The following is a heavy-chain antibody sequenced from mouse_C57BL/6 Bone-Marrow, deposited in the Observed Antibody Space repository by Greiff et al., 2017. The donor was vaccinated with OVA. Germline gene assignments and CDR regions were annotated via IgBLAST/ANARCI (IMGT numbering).Heavy chain of an antibody. CDR2: IDPENGDT. J-gene: IGHJ2*01. CDR1: GINIKDDY. CDR3: DGYYY. Sequence: EVKLVESGAELVRPGASVKLSCTASGINIKDDYMHWVKQRPEQGLEWIGWIDPENGDTEYASKFQGKATITVDTSSKTAYLQLSNLKSEDTAVYYCDGYYYWGQGTTLTVSS. D-gene: IGHD2-3*01. V-gene: IGHV14-4*01.